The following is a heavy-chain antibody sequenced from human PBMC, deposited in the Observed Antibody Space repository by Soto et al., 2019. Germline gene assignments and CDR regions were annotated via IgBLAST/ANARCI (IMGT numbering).Heavy chain of an antibody. D-gene: IGHD3-3*01. CDR2: IPGSGGSA. CDR1: GFAFSTSA. J-gene: IGHJ4*02. Sequence: EVQLLESGGTLVQPGGSLRLSCAASGFAFSTSAMSWVRQAPGKGLEWISDIPGSGGSAYYADSVKGRFTVSRDNSNNTLYLQMNSLRAEDTAIYYWAKGTNAWRLYYFDNWGQGTLVTVSS. V-gene: IGHV3-23*01. CDR3: AKGTNAWRLYYFDN.